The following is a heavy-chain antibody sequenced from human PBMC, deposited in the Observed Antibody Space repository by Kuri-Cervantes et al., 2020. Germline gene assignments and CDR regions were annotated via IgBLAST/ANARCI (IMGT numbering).Heavy chain of an antibody. V-gene: IGHV3-30*03. CDR3: ARNITMDV. Sequence: GESLKISCAASGFTFSSYGMHRVRQAPGKGLEWVAVISYDGSNKYYADSVKGRFTISRDNSKNTLYLQMNSLRAEDTAVYYCARNITMDVWGQGTTVTVSS. D-gene: IGHD1-14*01. CDR1: GFTFSSYG. J-gene: IGHJ6*02. CDR2: ISYDGSNK.